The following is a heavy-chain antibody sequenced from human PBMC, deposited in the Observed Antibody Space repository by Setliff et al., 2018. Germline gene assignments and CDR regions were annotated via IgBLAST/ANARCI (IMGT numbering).Heavy chain of an antibody. D-gene: IGHD2-15*01. J-gene: IGHJ4*02. V-gene: IGHV1-8*02. Sequence: GASVKVSCKASGYTFTDHDINWVRQAPGQGLEWIGWMNPNNGNTGCVQKFQGRVTMTTNTSINTAYMELSSLRRDDTAVYYCARGRYCSGGSCYYYFDYWGQGTLVTVSS. CDR1: GYTFTDHD. CDR3: ARGRYCSGGSCYYYFDY. CDR2: MNPNNGNT.